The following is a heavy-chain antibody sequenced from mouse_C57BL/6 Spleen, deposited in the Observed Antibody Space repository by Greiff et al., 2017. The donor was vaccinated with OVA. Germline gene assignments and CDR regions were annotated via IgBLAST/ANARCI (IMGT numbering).Heavy chain of an antibody. J-gene: IGHJ2*01. CDR3: ARFDGYSFDY. CDR1: GYTFTDYY. Sequence: QVHVKQSGAELVRPGASVKLSCKASGYTFTDYYINWVKQRPGQGLEWIARIYPGSGNTYYNEKFKGKATLTAEKSSSTAYMQLSSLTSEDSAVYFCARFDGYSFDYWGQGTTLTVSS. D-gene: IGHD2-3*01. V-gene: IGHV1-76*01. CDR2: IYPGSGNT.